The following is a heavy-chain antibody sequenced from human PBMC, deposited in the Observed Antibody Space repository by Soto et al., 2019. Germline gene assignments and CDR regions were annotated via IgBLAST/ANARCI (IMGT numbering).Heavy chain of an antibody. CDR3: ARAATVTNWYFDL. CDR2: IYYSGST. V-gene: IGHV4-59*01. J-gene: IGHJ2*01. CDR1: VGSINSYY. Sequence: SETLSLTCTVSVGSINSYYWSWIRQPPGKGLEWIGYIYYSGSTNYNPSLKSRVTISVDTSKNQFSLKVSSVTTADTAVYYCARAATVTNWYFDLWGRGTLVTVSS. D-gene: IGHD4-4*01.